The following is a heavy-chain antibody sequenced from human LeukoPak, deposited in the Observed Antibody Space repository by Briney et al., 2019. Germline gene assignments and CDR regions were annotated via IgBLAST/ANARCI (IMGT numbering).Heavy chain of an antibody. D-gene: IGHD2-15*01. Sequence: GASVKVSCKVSGYTLTELSMHWVRQAPGQGLEWMGIINPSGGSTSYAQKFQGRVTMTRDTSTSTVYMELSSLRSEDTAVYYCARGPGYNWFDPWGQGTLVTVSS. CDR2: INPSGGST. V-gene: IGHV1-46*01. CDR1: GYTLTELS. CDR3: ARGPGYNWFDP. J-gene: IGHJ5*02.